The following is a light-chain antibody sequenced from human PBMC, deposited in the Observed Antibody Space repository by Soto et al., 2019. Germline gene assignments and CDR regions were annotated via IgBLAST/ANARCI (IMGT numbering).Light chain of an antibody. CDR1: QSVNNRY. CDR2: GAS. CDR3: QQYGSSPIT. Sequence: EIVLTQSPGTLSLSPGERGTLSCRASQSVNNRYLAWYQQKPGQAPRLLIYGASTRATGIPDSFSGSGSGTDFTLTISRLDSEDFAVYYCQQYGSSPITFGQGTRLEIK. J-gene: IGKJ5*01. V-gene: IGKV3-20*01.